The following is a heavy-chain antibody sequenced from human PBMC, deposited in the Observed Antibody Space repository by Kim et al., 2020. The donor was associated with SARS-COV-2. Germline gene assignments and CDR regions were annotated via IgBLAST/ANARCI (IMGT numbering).Heavy chain of an antibody. D-gene: IGHD3-16*01. J-gene: IGHJ4*02. Sequence: TYYADSLKGRFTVARDNSKNTLYLQMNSLRAEDSAVYYCAKNVGGNPAYWGQGTLVTVSS. CDR2: T. CDR3: AKNVGGNPAY. V-gene: IGHV3-23*01.